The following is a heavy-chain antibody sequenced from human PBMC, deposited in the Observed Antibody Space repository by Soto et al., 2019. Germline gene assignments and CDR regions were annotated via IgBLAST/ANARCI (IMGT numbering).Heavy chain of an antibody. D-gene: IGHD3-16*01. CDR1: GFTFSSYS. CDR3: ATPYDYVWGSYEDYYGMDV. V-gene: IGHV3-21*01. CDR2: ISSSSSYI. Sequence: GGSLRLSCAASGFTFSSYSMNWVRQAPGKWLEWVSSISSSSSYIYYADSVKGRFTISRDNAKNSLYLQMNSLRAEDTAVYYCATPYDYVWGSYEDYYGMDVWGQGXTVTVSS. J-gene: IGHJ6*02.